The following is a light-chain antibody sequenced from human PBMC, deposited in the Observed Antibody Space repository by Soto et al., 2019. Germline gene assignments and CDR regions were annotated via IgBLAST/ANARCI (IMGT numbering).Light chain of an antibody. J-gene: IGLJ2*01. V-gene: IGLV1-44*01. CDR2: SNN. CDR3: AAWDDSLNGAV. Sequence: QSVLTQPPSVSGALGQRVTISCTGSTSNIGAGFDVHWYQQLPGTAPKLLMFSNNQRPSGVPDRFSGSRSGTSASLAISGLQSEDEADYYCAAWDDSLNGAVFGGGTKVTVL. CDR1: TSNIGAGFD.